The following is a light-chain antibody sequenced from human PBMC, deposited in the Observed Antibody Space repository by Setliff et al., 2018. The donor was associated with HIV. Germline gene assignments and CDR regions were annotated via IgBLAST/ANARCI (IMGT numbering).Light chain of an antibody. CDR3: CSSAGTYTSFFV. CDR2: DVT. V-gene: IGLV2-11*01. Sequence: QSALTQPRSVSGSPGQSVTIACTGTSSDAGDYNFVSWYQLHPGKAPKLIIYDVTKRPSGVPDRFPGSKSANAASLTISGLQAEDEADYYCCSSAGTYTSFFVFGTGTKGTVL. J-gene: IGLJ1*01. CDR1: SSDAGDYNF.